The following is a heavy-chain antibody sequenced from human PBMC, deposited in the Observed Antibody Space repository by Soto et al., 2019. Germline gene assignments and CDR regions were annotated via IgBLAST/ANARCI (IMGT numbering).Heavy chain of an antibody. CDR3: ARLNFYGSRGAASSSNP. CDR1: GYTFSDYY. J-gene: IGHJ5*02. D-gene: IGHD3-22*01. CDR2: IDPNSGDT. Sequence: ASVKVSCKASGYTFSDYYIHWVRQAPGQGLEWMGWIDPNSGDTTYAQKFQGRVTLTRDTSISTAYMDLRGLTSDDTAMYSCARLNFYGSRGAASSSNPWGQGTLVTVSS. V-gene: IGHV1-2*02.